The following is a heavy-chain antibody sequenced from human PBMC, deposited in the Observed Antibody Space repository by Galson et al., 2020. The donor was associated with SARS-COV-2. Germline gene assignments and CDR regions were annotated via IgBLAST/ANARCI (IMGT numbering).Heavy chain of an antibody. CDR2: IIPIFGTA. Sequence: SVKVSCKASGGTFSSYAISWVRQAPGQGLEWMGGIIPIFGTANYAQKFQGRVTITADESTSTAYMELSSLRSEDTAVYYCAMGGGNASPLEYYFDYWGQGTLVTVSS. D-gene: IGHD3-3*01. CDR1: GGTFSSYA. CDR3: AMGGGNASPLEYYFDY. J-gene: IGHJ4*02. V-gene: IGHV1-69*13.